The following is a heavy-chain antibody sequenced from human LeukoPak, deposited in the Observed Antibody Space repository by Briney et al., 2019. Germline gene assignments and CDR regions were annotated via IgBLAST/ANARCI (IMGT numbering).Heavy chain of an antibody. D-gene: IGHD3-16*02. V-gene: IGHV1-69*05. J-gene: IGHJ4*02. CDR1: GGTFSSYA. CDR2: IIPIFGTA. Sequence: SVKVSCKASGGTFSSYAISWVRQAPGQGLEWMGGIIPIFGTANYAQKFQGRVTITTDESTSTAYMELSSLRSDDTAVYYCARDQGMITFGGVIVTYFDYWGQGTLVTVSS. CDR3: ARDQGMITFGGVIVTYFDY.